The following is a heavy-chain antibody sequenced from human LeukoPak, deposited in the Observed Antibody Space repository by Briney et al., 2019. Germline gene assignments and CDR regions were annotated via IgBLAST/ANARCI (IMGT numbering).Heavy chain of an antibody. Sequence: GGSLRLSCAASGFTFSDYYMSWIRQAPGKGLEWVSYISSSSSYTNYADSVKGRFTISRDNAKNSLYLQMNSLRAEDTAVYYCARGSRRGYSYGYEVLDYWGQGTLVTVSS. D-gene: IGHD5-18*01. V-gene: IGHV3-11*06. CDR2: ISSSSSYT. CDR3: ARGSRRGYSYGYEVLDY. J-gene: IGHJ4*02. CDR1: GFTFSDYY.